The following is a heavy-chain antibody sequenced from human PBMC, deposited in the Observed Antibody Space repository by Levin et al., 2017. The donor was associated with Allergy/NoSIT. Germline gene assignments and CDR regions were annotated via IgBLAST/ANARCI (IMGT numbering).Heavy chain of an antibody. CDR1: GFTFSSYG. CDR2: IWYDGSNK. V-gene: IGHV3-33*01. J-gene: IGHJ4*02. D-gene: IGHD4-23*01. CDR3: ARNDYGGNKPFDY. Sequence: GESLKISCAASGFTFSSYGMHWVRQAPGKGLEWVAVIWYDGSNKYYADSVKGRFTISRDNSKNTLYLQMNSLRAEDTAVYYCARNDYGGNKPFDYWGQGTLVTVSS.